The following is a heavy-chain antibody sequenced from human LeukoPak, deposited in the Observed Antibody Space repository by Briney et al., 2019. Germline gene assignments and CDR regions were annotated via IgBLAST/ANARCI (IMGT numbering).Heavy chain of an antibody. V-gene: IGHV1-2*02. CDR1: GYTFTGYY. CDR3: ARRAVGNSYYHSMDV. Sequence: ASVKVSCKASGYTFTGYYMHWVRQAPGQGLEWMGWINPNSGGTNYAQKFQGRVTITADESTSTAYMELSSLRSEDTAVYYCARRAVGNSYYHSMDVWGKGTTVTVSS. CDR2: INPNSGGT. D-gene: IGHD6-19*01. J-gene: IGHJ6*03.